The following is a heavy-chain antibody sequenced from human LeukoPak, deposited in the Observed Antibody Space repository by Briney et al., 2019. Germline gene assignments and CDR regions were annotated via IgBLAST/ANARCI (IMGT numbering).Heavy chain of an antibody. Sequence: PSETLSLTCTVSGGSVNSYYWSWIRQPPGKGLEWVGYIYSGGYTKYNPSLKNRVTISIAASENQFSLKLNSVTAADTAVYYCARGVGATTYYFDYWGQGTLVTVSS. CDR3: ARGVGATTYYFDY. D-gene: IGHD1-26*01. J-gene: IGHJ4*02. CDR2: IYSGGYT. CDR1: GGSVNSYY. V-gene: IGHV4-59*02.